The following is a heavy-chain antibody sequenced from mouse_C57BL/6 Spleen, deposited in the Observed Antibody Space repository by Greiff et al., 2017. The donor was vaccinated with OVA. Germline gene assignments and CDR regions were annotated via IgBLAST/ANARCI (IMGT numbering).Heavy chain of an antibody. Sequence: EVKLQESGPGLAKPSQTLSLTCSVTGYSITSDYWNWIRKFTGNKLEYMGYISYSGSTSYNPSLNSRISITRYTSKNQYYLQFKSVTTEDTATYSCARGYGYDARDYWGQGTSVTVSS. CDR2: ISYSGST. V-gene: IGHV3-8*01. J-gene: IGHJ4*01. D-gene: IGHD2-14*01. CDR1: GYSITSDY. CDR3: ARGYGYDARDY.